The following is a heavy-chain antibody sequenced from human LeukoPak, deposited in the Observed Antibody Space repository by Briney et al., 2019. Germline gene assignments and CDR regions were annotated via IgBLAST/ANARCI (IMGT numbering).Heavy chain of an antibody. Sequence: GGSLRLSCAASGFTFSSYAMSWVRQAPGKGLEWVSAISGSGGSTYYADSVGGRFTISRDNSKNTLYLQMNSLRAEDTAVYYCAKALGSGWYVKRFDYWGQGTLVTVSS. CDR2: ISGSGGST. V-gene: IGHV3-23*01. CDR1: GFTFSSYA. J-gene: IGHJ4*02. D-gene: IGHD6-19*01. CDR3: AKALGSGWYVKRFDY.